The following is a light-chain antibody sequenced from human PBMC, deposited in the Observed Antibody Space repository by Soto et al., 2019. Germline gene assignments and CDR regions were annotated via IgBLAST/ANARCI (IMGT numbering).Light chain of an antibody. CDR2: EGS. J-gene: IGLJ1*01. CDR1: SSDVGNYNL. Sequence: QSALTQPASVSGSPGQSITISCTGTSSDVGNYNLVSGYQQHPGKAPKLMIYEGSKRPSGVSNRFSGSKSGNTASLTISILQAEDEADYYCCSYAGSSTYVFGTGTKVTVL. V-gene: IGLV2-23*01. CDR3: CSYAGSSTYV.